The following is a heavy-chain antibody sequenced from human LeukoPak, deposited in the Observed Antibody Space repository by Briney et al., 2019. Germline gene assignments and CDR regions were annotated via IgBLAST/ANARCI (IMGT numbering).Heavy chain of an antibody. CDR3: ARGGVTKYYFDY. V-gene: IGHV4-59*01. Sequence: PSETLSLTCTVSGDSISSYYWSWIRQPPGKGLEWIGYIYYDGSTNYNPSLKSRVTISVDTSKNQFSLKLSSVTAADTAVYYCARGGVTKYYFDYWGQGTLVTVSS. CDR1: GDSISSYY. J-gene: IGHJ4*02. D-gene: IGHD4-11*01. CDR2: IYYDGST.